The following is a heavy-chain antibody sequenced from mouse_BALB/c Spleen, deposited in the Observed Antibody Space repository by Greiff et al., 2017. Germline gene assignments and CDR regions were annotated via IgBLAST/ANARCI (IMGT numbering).Heavy chain of an antibody. J-gene: IGHJ3*01. D-gene: IGHD4-1*01. CDR3: ARMETGTPWFAY. Sequence: QVTLKVSGPGILQPSQTLSLTCSFSGFSLSTYGIGVGWIRQPSGKGLEWLAHIWWNDNKYYNTALKSRLTISKDTSNNQVFLKIASVDTADTATYYCARMETGTPWFAYWGQGTLVTVSA. CDR2: IWWNDNK. CDR1: GFSLSTYGIG. V-gene: IGHV8-11*01.